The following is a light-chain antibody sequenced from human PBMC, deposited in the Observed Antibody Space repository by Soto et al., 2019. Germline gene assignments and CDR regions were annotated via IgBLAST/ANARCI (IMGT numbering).Light chain of an antibody. CDR1: SSNIGALYD. J-gene: IGLJ2*01. Sequence: QSVLTQPPSVSGAPGQWITISCTGSSSNIGALYDVNWYQQLPGTAPKLLIYDNNNRPSGVPDRFSGSKSGTSASLAITGLQAEDEADYYCQSCDNSLSGHVVFGGGTKLTVL. CDR2: DNN. V-gene: IGLV1-40*01. CDR3: QSCDNSLSGHVV.